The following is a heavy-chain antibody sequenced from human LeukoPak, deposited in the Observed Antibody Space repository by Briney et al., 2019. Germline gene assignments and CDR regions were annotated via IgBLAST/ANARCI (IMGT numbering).Heavy chain of an antibody. CDR3: ARRSRIVGSTFYYYYYMAV. J-gene: IGHJ6*03. Sequence: GASVKVSCKASGYTFTGYYMHWVRQAPGQGLEWMGWINPNSGGTNYAQKFQGRVTMTRDTSISTAYMELSRLRSDDTAVYYCARRSRIVGSTFYYYYYMAVWGKGTTVTVSS. CDR1: GYTFTGYY. D-gene: IGHD1-26*01. V-gene: IGHV1-2*02. CDR2: INPNSGGT.